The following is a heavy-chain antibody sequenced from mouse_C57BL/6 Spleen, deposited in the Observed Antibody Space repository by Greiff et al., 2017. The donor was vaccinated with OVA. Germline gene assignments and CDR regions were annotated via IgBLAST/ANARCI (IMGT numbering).Heavy chain of an antibody. V-gene: IGHV1-39*01. CDR1: GYSFTDYN. CDR2: INPNYGTT. J-gene: IGHJ1*03. CDR3: ASSVITTVGGYFDV. Sequence: EVQLQQSGPELVKPGASVKISCKASGYSFTDYNMNWVKQSNGKSLEWIGVINPNYGTTSYNQKFKGKATLTVDQSSITAYMQLNSLTSKDSAVYYCASSVITTVGGYFDVWGTGTTVTVSS. D-gene: IGHD1-1*01.